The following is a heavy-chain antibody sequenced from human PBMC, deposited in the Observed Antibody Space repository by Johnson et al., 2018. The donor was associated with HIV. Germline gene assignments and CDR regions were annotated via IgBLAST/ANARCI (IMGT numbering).Heavy chain of an antibody. CDR1: GFTFDDYG. J-gene: IGHJ3*02. V-gene: IGHV3-20*04. Sequence: VQLVESGGGMVQPGGSVRLSCAASGFTFDDYGMSWVRQVPGKGLEWVSGINWNGGSTGYADSVTGRFTISRDNAKNSLYLQMNSLRAEDTAVYYCARDRVEIVGADPDAFDIWGQGTMVTVSS. CDR3: ARDRVEIVGADPDAFDI. D-gene: IGHD1-26*01. CDR2: INWNGGST.